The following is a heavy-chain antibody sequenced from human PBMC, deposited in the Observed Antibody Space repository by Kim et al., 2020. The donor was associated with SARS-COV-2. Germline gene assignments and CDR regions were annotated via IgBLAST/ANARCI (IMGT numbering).Heavy chain of an antibody. V-gene: IGHV5-51*01. J-gene: IGHJ4*02. CDR1: GYSFTSYW. Sequence: GESLKISCKCSGYSFTSYWIGWVRQMPGKGLEWMGIIYPGDSDTRYSPSFQGQVTISADKSISTAYLQWSSLKASDTAMYYCARQLSPYYYDSSGYYEPYYFDYWGQGTLVTVSS. CDR2: IYPGDSDT. D-gene: IGHD3-22*01. CDR3: ARQLSPYYYDSSGYYEPYYFDY.